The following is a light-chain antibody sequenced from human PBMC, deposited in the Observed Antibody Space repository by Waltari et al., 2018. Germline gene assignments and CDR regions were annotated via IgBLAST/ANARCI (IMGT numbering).Light chain of an antibody. CDR2: WAS. CDR1: LILLSSSNNKDF. Sequence: DIVMTQSPDSLAVSLGERATINCKSSLILLSSSNNKDFLIWYQQKPGQPPKVLFYWASAREAGVPDRFSGSGSGTDFTLTISSLQAEDVAVYYCQQYYGTPITFGQGTRLEIK. J-gene: IGKJ5*01. CDR3: QQYYGTPIT. V-gene: IGKV4-1*01.